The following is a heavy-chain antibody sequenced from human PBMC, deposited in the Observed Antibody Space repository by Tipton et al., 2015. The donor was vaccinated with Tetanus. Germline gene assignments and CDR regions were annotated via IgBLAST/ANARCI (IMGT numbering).Heavy chain of an antibody. CDR2: IYPGDSDT. CDR3: ARQADYNILAGYYYSFDY. D-gene: IGHD3-9*01. Sequence: MQLVQSGAEVKKPGDSLKISCKASGYSFTNYWIGWVRQMPGKGLEWMGIIYPGDSDTRYSPSFEGLVTISAEGSTSTAYGQWSGLTAWDTAVYYCARQADYNILAGYYYSFDYWGQGSLVTASS. V-gene: IGHV5-51*01. CDR1: GYSFTNYW. J-gene: IGHJ4*02.